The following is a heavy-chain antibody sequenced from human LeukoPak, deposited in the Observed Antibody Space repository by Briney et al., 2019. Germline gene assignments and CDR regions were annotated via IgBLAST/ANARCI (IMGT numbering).Heavy chain of an antibody. CDR1: GYNFASYG. J-gene: IGHJ5*02. Sequence: ASVKVSCKTSGYNFASYGINWVRQAPGQGLEWMGWISAYNGNTNYAQKLQGRVTMTTDTSTSTAYMELRSLRSDGTAVYYCARYEYSSSSDPWGQGTLITVSS. V-gene: IGHV1-18*01. CDR3: ARYEYSSSSDP. CDR2: ISAYNGNT. D-gene: IGHD6-6*01.